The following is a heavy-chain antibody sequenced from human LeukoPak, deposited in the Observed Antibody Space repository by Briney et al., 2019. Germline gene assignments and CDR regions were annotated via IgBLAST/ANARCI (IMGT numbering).Heavy chain of an antibody. D-gene: IGHD3-16*02. J-gene: IGHJ4*02. CDR2: FDPEDGET. Sequence: ASVKVSCKVSGYPLTELSMHWVRQAPGKGLEWMGGFDPEDGETIYAQKFQGRVTMTEDTSTDTAYMELSSLRSEDTAVYYCATEVITFGGVIAYFDYWGQGTLVTVSS. CDR3: ATEVITFGGVIAYFDY. CDR1: GYPLTELS. V-gene: IGHV1-24*01.